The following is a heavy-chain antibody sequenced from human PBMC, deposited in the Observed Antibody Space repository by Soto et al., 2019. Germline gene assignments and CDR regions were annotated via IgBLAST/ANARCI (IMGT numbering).Heavy chain of an antibody. J-gene: IGHJ3*01. CDR2: IYSDGTST. V-gene: IGHV3-74*01. CDR1: GFTFDYYW. Sequence: EVQLVESGGGLVQPGESLRLSCAASGFTFDYYWMHWVRQAPGKGLVWVSRIYSDGTSTTYADSVKGRFTISRDNAKNTGSLQMNRLRADDTAVYYCARGDRGAFDLWGQGTVVTVSS. D-gene: IGHD1-26*01. CDR3: ARGDRGAFDL.